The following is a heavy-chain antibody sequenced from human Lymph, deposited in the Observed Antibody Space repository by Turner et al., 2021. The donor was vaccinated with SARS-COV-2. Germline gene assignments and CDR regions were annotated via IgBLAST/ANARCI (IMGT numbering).Heavy chain of an antibody. J-gene: IGHJ4*02. CDR2: FSGSGGTT. CDR3: AKDRFTLSSGWEDY. Sequence: EVQLLESGGGVVQPGGSLRLSCGASGFIFSSYAMSWVRQAPGKGLEWVSGFSGSGGTTHYADSVKGRFTISRDNSKNTLYLQMNSLRAEDTAVYYCAKDRFTLSSGWEDYWGQGTLVTVSS. D-gene: IGHD6-19*01. V-gene: IGHV3-23*01. CDR1: GFIFSSYA.